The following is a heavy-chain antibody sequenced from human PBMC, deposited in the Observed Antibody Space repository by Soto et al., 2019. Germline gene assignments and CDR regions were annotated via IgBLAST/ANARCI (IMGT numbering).Heavy chain of an antibody. V-gene: IGHV3-49*03. J-gene: IGHJ6*03. Sequence: GGSLRLSCTASGFTFGDYAMSWFRQAPGKGLEWVGFIRSKAYGGTTEYAASVKGRFTISRDDSKSIAYLQMNSLKTEDTAVYYCTRDDIVVVPAAVWFYMDVWGKGTTVTVSS. CDR3: TRDDIVVVPAAVWFYMDV. CDR2: IRSKAYGGTT. CDR1: GFTFGDYA. D-gene: IGHD2-2*01.